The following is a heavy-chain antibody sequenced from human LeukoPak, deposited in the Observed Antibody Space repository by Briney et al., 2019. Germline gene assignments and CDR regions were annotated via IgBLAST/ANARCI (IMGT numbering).Heavy chain of an antibody. V-gene: IGHV3-30*04. Sequence: PGGSLRLSCAASGFTFRSYAMHWVRQAPGKGLEWEAAISYDGSNKKYADSVKGRFTISRDNSKNTLYLQMNSLRAEDTAVYYCAGGVRIAVAGNIDYWGQGTLVTVSS. CDR2: ISYDGSNK. CDR1: GFTFRSYA. CDR3: AGGVRIAVAGNIDY. J-gene: IGHJ4*02. D-gene: IGHD6-19*01.